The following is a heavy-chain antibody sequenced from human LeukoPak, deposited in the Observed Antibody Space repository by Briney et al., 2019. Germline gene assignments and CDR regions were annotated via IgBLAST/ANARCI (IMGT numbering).Heavy chain of an antibody. V-gene: IGHV4-61*01. CDR2: IYYSGST. CDR3: AVLRYFDWAFDY. CDR1: GGSVSSGSYY. Sequence: SETLSHTCTVSGGSVSSGSYYWSWIRQPPGKGLEWIGYIYYSGSTNYNPSPKSRVTISVDTSKNQFSLKLSSVTAADTAVYYCAVLRYFDWAFDYWGQGTLVTVSS. D-gene: IGHD3-9*01. J-gene: IGHJ4*02.